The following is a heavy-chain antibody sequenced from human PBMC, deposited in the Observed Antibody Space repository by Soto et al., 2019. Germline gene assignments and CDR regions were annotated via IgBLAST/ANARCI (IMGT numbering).Heavy chain of an antibody. J-gene: IGHJ4*02. CDR3: VRRQTAFDY. Sequence: QITLKESGPTLVKPTQTLTLTCTFSGFSLSTSGVGVGWIRQPPGKALDWLALIYWDDDKRYSPSLKSRLTITTDTSKNQVVLTMTNMDPVDTATYYCVRRQTAFDYWGQGTLVTVSS. CDR2: IYWDDDK. V-gene: IGHV2-5*02. CDR1: GFSLSTSGVG.